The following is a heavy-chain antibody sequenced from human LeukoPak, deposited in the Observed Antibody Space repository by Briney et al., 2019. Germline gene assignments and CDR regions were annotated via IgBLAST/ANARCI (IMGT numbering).Heavy chain of an antibody. V-gene: IGHV1-2*02. CDR3: ARDLRPEWELHFDY. CDR2: INPNSGGT. CDR1: GYTFTGYY. D-gene: IGHD1-26*01. Sequence: GASVKVSCKASGYTFTGYYMHWVRQAPGQGLEWMGWINPNSGGTNYAQKFQGRVTMTRDTSISTAYMELSRLRSDDTAVYYCARDLRPEWELHFDYWGQGTLVTVSS. J-gene: IGHJ4*02.